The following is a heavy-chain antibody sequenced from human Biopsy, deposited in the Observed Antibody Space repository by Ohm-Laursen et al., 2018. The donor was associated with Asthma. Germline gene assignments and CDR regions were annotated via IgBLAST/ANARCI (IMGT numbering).Heavy chain of an antibody. Sequence: SLRLSCAASGFTFSSYSMNWVRQVPGKGLEWVSYISSSSSTIYYADSVKGRFTISRDNAKNTLYLQMNSLRAEDTAVYYCAKESGSNYAFDIWGQGTMVTVSS. CDR1: GFTFSSYS. CDR2: ISSSSSTI. CDR3: AKESGSNYAFDI. V-gene: IGHV3-48*01. D-gene: IGHD1-1*01. J-gene: IGHJ3*02.